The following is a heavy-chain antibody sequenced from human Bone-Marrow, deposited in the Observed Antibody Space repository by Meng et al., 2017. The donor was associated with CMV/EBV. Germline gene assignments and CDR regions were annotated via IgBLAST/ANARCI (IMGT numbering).Heavy chain of an antibody. V-gene: IGHV3-11*01. CDR2: ISNDGTTI. D-gene: IGHD1-14*01. J-gene: IGHJ5*02. CDR3: ARRTLIIETTKAWFDP. CDR1: GLSFSDYY. Sequence: GGSLRLSCAASGLSFSDYYMSWIRQAPGKGPEWISYISNDGTTISYADSVKGRFTISRDNAKNSLYLEMNSLRAEDTAVYYCARRTLIIETTKAWFDPWGQGTLVTVSS.